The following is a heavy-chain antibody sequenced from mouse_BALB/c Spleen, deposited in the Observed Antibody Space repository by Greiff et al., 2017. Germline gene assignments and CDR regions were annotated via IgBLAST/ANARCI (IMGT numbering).Heavy chain of an antibody. CDR3: ARGSSGDYYYAMDY. J-gene: IGHJ4*01. CDR2: ISDGGSYT. V-gene: IGHV5-4*02. CDR1: GFTFSDYY. D-gene: IGHD1-1*01. Sequence: EVMLVESGGGLVKPGGSLKLSCAASGFTFSDYYMYWVRQTPEKRLEWVATISDGGSYTYYPDSVKGRFTISRDNAKNNLYLQMSSLKSEDTAMYYCARGSSGDYYYAMDYWGQGTSVTVSS.